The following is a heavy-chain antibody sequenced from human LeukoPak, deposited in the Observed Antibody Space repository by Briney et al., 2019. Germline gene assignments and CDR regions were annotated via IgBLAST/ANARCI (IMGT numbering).Heavy chain of an antibody. CDR2: ISNDGSST. J-gene: IGHJ4*02. CDR3: VTYRHAGGIDY. Sequence: PGGSLRLSCAASGFIFTNYWMIWVRQAPGKGLTWISRISNDGSSTGYADSVKGRFTISRDNAKNTLYLQMNSLRADDTAVYYCVTYRHAGGIDYWGQGSPVTVSS. V-gene: IGHV3-74*01. D-gene: IGHD2-21*01. CDR1: GFIFTNYW.